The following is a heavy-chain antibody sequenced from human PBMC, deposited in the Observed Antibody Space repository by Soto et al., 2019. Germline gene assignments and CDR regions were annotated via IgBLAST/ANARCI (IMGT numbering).Heavy chain of an antibody. CDR2: ISYDGSNK. D-gene: IGHD2-15*01. CDR1: GFTFSSYG. Sequence: QVQLVESGGGVVQPGRSLRLSCAASGFTFSSYGMHWVRQAPGKGLEWVAVISYDGSNKYYADSVKGRVTISRDYSQTQLYLQMNSLRAEDTAVYYCAKGRISGGMCVWGQGTTVTVSS. V-gene: IGHV3-30*18. J-gene: IGHJ6*02. CDR3: AKGRISGGMCV.